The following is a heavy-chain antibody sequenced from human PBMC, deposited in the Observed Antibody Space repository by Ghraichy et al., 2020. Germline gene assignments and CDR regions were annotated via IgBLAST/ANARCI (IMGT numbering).Heavy chain of an antibody. CDR3: AKVGLRHSRVLGYFDY. J-gene: IGHJ4*02. CDR2: ISYDGSEK. V-gene: IGHV3-30*18. CDR1: GFTFSNYA. D-gene: IGHD3-22*01. Sequence: LSLTCAASGFTFSNYAMHWVRQAPGKGLEWVALISYDGSEKYHAYSVKGRFTISRDNSKNTLYLQMNSLRAEDTAVYYCAKVGLRHSRVLGYFDYWGQGTRGSGSA.